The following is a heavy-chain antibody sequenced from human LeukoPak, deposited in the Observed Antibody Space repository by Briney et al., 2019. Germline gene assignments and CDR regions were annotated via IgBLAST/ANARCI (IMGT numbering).Heavy chain of an antibody. J-gene: IGHJ6*02. CDR1: GFTFSSYG. CDR3: ARRYYYDSSGYYDSYYYYYGMDV. CDR2: ISYDGSNK. D-gene: IGHD3-22*01. Sequence: GGSLRLSCAASGFTFSSYGMHWVRQAPGKGLEWVAVISYDGSNKYYADSVKGRFTISRDNSKNTLYLQMNSLRAEDTAVYYCARRYYYDSSGYYDSYYYYYGMDVWGQGTTVTVSS. V-gene: IGHV3-30*03.